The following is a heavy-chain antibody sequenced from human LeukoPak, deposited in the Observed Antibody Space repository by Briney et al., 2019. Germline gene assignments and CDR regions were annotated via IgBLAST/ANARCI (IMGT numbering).Heavy chain of an antibody. CDR1: GFTLSSYA. J-gene: IGHJ4*02. Sequence: GGSLRLSCAASGFTLSSYAMTWVRQAPGKGLEWVSAISGSGGSTYYADSVKGRFTISRDNSKNTLYLQMNSLRAEDTAVYYCAKDTRMTTVTTHYFDYWGQGTLVTVSS. V-gene: IGHV3-23*01. CDR3: AKDTRMTTVTTHYFDY. CDR2: ISGSGGST. D-gene: IGHD4-17*01.